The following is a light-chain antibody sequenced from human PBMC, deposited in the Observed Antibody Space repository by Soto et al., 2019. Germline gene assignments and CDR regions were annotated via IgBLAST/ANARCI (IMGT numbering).Light chain of an antibody. Sequence: PGDRATLSCRASQSVNSNYLAWYQRKPGQAPRLLIYGASNRATDIPYRFSASGSGTDFTLTITRLEAEDFAVYYCQQYDSTPPTFGQGTKVEVQ. V-gene: IGKV3-20*01. CDR3: QQYDSTPPT. CDR2: GAS. J-gene: IGKJ1*01. CDR1: QSVNSNY.